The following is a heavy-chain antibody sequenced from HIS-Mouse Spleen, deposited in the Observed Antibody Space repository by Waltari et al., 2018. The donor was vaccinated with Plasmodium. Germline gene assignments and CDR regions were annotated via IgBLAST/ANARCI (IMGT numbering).Heavy chain of an antibody. D-gene: IGHD3-22*01. CDR1: GFTFSCYG. J-gene: IGHJ4*02. Sequence: QVQLVESGGGVVQPGRSLRLSCAASGFTFSCYGMHWVRRAPGKGLEWVAVISDDGSNKYYADSVKGRFTISRDNSKNTLYLQMNSLRAEDTAVYYCAKDPNYYDSSGYNYWGQGTLVTVSS. V-gene: IGHV3-30*18. CDR3: AKDPNYYDSSGYNY. CDR2: ISDDGSNK.